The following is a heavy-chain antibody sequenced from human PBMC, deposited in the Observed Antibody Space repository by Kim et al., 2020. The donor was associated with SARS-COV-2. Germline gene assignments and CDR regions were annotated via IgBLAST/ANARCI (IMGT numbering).Heavy chain of an antibody. V-gene: IGHV3-23*01. D-gene: IGHD3-22*01. Sequence: VKGRFTLSRDKSKDTLYLQMNSRRAEDTAVYYCAKDASYDSSGYYYLDYWGQGTLVTVSS. J-gene: IGHJ4*02. CDR3: AKDASYDSSGYYYLDY.